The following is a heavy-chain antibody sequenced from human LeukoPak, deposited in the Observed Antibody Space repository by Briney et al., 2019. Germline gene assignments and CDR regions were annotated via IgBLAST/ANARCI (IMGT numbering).Heavy chain of an antibody. J-gene: IGHJ3*02. V-gene: IGHV3-66*01. Sequence: PGGSLRLSCAASGFTVSSNYMSWVRQAPGKGLEWVSVIYSGGSTYYADSVKGRFTISRDNSKNTLYLQMNSLRAEDTAVYYCARVRSGGSCCVDAFDIWGQGTMVTVSS. CDR1: GFTVSSNY. CDR3: ARVRSGGSCCVDAFDI. CDR2: IYSGGST. D-gene: IGHD2-15*01.